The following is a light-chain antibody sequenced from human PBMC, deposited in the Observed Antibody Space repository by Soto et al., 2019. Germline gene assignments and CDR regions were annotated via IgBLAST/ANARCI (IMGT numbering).Light chain of an antibody. CDR2: VAS. Sequence: DIQMTQSPSSLSASVGDRVTITGRASQSISSYLSWYQQKPGKAPKLLINVASTLQSGVPSRFSGRGSGTDFTLAISSLQPEDFATYYCHQSSSTPLPFGGGTRVEI. J-gene: IGKJ4*01. V-gene: IGKV1-39*01. CDR3: HQSSSTPLP. CDR1: QSISSY.